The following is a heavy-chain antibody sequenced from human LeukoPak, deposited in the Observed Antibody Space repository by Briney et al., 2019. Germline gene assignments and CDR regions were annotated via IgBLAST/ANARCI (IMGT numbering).Heavy chain of an antibody. CDR2: IYYTET. CDR1: GGSVSDYY. J-gene: IGHJ4*02. V-gene: IGHV4-59*02. Sequence: SETLSLTCTVSGGSVSDYYWSWIRQSPGKGLEWIGYIYYTETSYNPSLKSRVTISADTSKNQFSLKLCSVTAADTAVYYCATRKLGNDYWGQGTLVTVSS. CDR3: ATRKLGNDY. D-gene: IGHD7-27*01.